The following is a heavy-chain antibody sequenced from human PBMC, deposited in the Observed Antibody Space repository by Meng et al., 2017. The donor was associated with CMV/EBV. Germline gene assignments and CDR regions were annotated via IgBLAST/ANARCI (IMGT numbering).Heavy chain of an antibody. D-gene: IGHD3-16*02. J-gene: IGHJ3*02. Sequence: SGPTLVKPTQTLTLTCTFSGFSLSTSGVGVGWIRQPPGKALEWLALIYWNDDKRYSPSLKSRLTITKDTSKNQVVLTMTNMDPVDTATYYYAHTLLMITFGGVIVNDAFDIWGQGTMVTVSS. CDR3: AHTLLMITFGGVIVNDAFDI. CDR1: GFSLSTSGVG. V-gene: IGHV2-5*01. CDR2: IYWNDDK.